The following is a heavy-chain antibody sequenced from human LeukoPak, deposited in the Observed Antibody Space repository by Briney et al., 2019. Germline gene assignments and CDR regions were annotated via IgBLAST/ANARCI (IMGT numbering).Heavy chain of an antibody. CDR2: IRYDGSNK. D-gene: IGHD6-19*01. J-gene: IGHJ4*02. Sequence: GGSLRLSCAASGFTFSSYGMHWVRQAPGKGLEWVAFIRYDGSNKYYADSVKGRFTISRDNSKNTLYLQMNSLRAEDTAVYYCAEARQHSSGWEYYFDYWGQGTLVTVSS. CDR1: GFTFSSYG. CDR3: AEARQHSSGWEYYFDY. V-gene: IGHV3-30*02.